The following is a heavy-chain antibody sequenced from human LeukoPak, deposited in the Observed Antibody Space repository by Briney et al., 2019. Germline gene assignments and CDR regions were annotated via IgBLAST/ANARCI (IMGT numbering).Heavy chain of an antibody. Sequence: SETLSLTCAVSGYSISSGYYWGWIRQPPGKGLEWIGSIYHSGSTYYNPSLKSRVTISVDTSKNQFSLKLSSVTAADTAVYYYASTPRGSSWYERWFDPWGQGTLVTVSS. CDR1: GYSISSGYY. D-gene: IGHD6-13*01. V-gene: IGHV4-38-2*01. CDR2: IYHSGST. J-gene: IGHJ5*02. CDR3: ASTPRGSSWYERWFDP.